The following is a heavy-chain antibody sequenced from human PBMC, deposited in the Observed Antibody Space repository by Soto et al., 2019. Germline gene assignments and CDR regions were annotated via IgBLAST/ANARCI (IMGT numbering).Heavy chain of an antibody. D-gene: IGHD3-16*01. J-gene: IGHJ2*01. Sequence: EVQLLESGGDLVQPGGSLRVSCAASGFSFNNYVMSWVRQSPGRGLEWVSGISGSGETTYYADSVKGRFTTSRDNSKNTLYLQMNSLRAEDTALYYCAKGYYDSVWGTYANWYFDLWGRGTLVTVSS. CDR2: ISGSGETT. V-gene: IGHV3-23*01. CDR1: GFSFNNYV. CDR3: AKGYYDSVWGTYANWYFDL.